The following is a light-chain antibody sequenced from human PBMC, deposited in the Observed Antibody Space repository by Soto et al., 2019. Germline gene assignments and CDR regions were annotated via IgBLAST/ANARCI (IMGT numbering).Light chain of an antibody. CDR3: QQYGGSPIT. V-gene: IGKV3-20*01. Sequence: EIVLTQSPGTLSLSPGGTATLSCRASQSVTTRLAWYQHKPGQAPRLLMSGASSRASGVPVRFSGSGSGTDFTLTISRLEPEDFALYYCQQYGGSPITFGLGTRLEIK. J-gene: IGKJ5*01. CDR1: QSVTTR. CDR2: GAS.